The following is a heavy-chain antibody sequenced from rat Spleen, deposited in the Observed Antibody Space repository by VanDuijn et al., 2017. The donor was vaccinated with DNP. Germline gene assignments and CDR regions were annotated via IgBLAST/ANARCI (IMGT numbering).Heavy chain of an antibody. CDR1: GFSLTSYH. J-gene: IGHJ4*01. D-gene: IGHD1-5*01. Sequence: QVQLKESGPGLVQPSQTLSLTCTVSGFSLTSYHVHWVRQPPGKGLEWMGRMQSGGGTAYNSALKIRLSISRDTSKSQVFLKMNSLQTEDTAIYFCTRGYRYNPPYAMDVWGQGTAVTVSS. V-gene: IGHV2-27*01. CDR2: MQSGGGT. CDR3: TRGYRYNPPYAMDV.